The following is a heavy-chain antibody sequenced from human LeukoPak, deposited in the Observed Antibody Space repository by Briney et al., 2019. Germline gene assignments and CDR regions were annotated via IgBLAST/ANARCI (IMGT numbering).Heavy chain of an antibody. V-gene: IGHV3-33*01. J-gene: IGHJ6*02. CDR1: GFTFSSYG. CDR2: IWYDGSNK. Sequence: PGGSLRLSFAASGFTFSSYGMHWVRQAPGKGLEWVAVIWYDGSNKYYADSVKGRFTISRDNSKNTLYLQMNSLRAEDTAVYYCARSGSDYYYYGMDVWGQGTTVTVSS. D-gene: IGHD3-10*01. CDR3: ARSGSDYYYYGMDV.